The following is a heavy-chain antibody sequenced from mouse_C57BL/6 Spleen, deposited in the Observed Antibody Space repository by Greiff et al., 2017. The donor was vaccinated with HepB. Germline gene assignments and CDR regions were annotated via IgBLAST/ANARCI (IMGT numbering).Heavy chain of an antibody. CDR3: AREGWYPYAMDY. Sequence: EVKLVESGGGLVKPGGSLKLSCAASGFTFSSYAMSWVRQTPEKRLEWVATISDGGSYTYYPDNVKGRFTISRDNAKNNLYLQMSHLKSEDTAMYYCAREGWYPYAMDYWGQGTSVTVSS. D-gene: IGHD2-1*01. CDR2: ISDGGSYT. CDR1: GFTFSSYA. V-gene: IGHV5-4*01. J-gene: IGHJ4*01.